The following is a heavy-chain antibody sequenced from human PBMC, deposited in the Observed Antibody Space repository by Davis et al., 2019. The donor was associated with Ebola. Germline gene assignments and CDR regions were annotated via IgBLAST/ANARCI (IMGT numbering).Heavy chain of an antibody. D-gene: IGHD3-3*01. CDR1: GGSISSYY. J-gene: IGHJ6*02. CDR3: ARHITIFGVARTLGYYYYGMDV. Sequence: PSETLSLTCTVSGGSISSYYWSWIRQPPGKGLEWIGYIYYSGSTNYNPSLKSRVTISVDTSKNQFSLKLSSVTAADTAVYYCARHITIFGVARTLGYYYYGMDVWGQGTTVTVSS. V-gene: IGHV4-59*01. CDR2: IYYSGST.